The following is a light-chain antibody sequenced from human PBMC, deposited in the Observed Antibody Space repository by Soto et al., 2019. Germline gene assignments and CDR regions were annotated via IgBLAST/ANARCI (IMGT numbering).Light chain of an antibody. CDR1: QSISSW. J-gene: IGKJ1*01. V-gene: IGKV1-5*01. CDR2: DAS. CDR3: QLYNSLWT. Sequence: DIQMTQSPSTLSASVGDRVTITCRASQSISSWLAWYQQKPGKAPKLLIYDASSLESGVPSRFSGSGSGTEFTLPISSLQPDDFATYYCQLYNSLWTFGQGTKVEIK.